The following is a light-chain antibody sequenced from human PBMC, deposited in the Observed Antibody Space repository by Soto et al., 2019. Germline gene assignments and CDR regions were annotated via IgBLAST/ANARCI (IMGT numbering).Light chain of an antibody. CDR1: QSVSSN. J-gene: IGKJ1*01. CDR3: LQDYDYPWT. Sequence: EIVMTQSPATLSVSPGERATLSCRASQSVSSNLAWYQQKPGQAPRLLTYDASSRATGIPDRFSGSGSGTDFTLTISSLQPEDFATYYCLQDYDYPWTFGQGTKVDIK. V-gene: IGKV3D-15*01. CDR2: DAS.